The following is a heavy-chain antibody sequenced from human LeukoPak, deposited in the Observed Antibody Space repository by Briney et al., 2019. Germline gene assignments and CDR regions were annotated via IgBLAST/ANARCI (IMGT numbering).Heavy chain of an antibody. CDR2: VDPEDGET. Sequence: GASVKVSCEASGYTFTDYYMHWVQQAPGKGLEWMGRVDPEDGETIYAEKFQGRVTITADTSTDTAYMELSSLRSEDTAVYYCATALKHPFDYWGQGTLVTVSS. V-gene: IGHV1-69-2*01. CDR1: GYTFTDYY. CDR3: ATALKHPFDY. J-gene: IGHJ4*02.